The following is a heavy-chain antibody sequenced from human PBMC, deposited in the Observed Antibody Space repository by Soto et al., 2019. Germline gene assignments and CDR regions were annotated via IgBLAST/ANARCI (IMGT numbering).Heavy chain of an antibody. D-gene: IGHD2-21*02. V-gene: IGHV4-59*01. CDR2: MYNTGST. CDR1: GGSISSYY. J-gene: IGHJ6*02. CDR3: ARDLWGYCGADCYPLDV. Sequence: QVRLQESGPGLVKRSETLSLTCTVSGGSISSYYWSWIRQPPGKGLEWIGYMYNTGSTIYNPSLKSRVTISVDTSKNQFSLKLNSVTAADTAVYYCARDLWGYCGADCYPLDVWGQGTTATVSS.